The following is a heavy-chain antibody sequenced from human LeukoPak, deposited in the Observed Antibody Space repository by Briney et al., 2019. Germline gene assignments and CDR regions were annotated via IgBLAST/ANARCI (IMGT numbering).Heavy chain of an antibody. V-gene: IGHV3-53*01. CDR1: GFTVSSNY. J-gene: IGHJ3*02. Sequence: GGSLRLSCAASGFTVSSNYMSWVRQAPGKGLEWVSVIYSGGSTYYADSVKGRFTISRDNSKNTPYLQMNSLRAEDTAVYYCATSLLPGAFDIWGQGTMVTVSS. CDR2: IYSGGST. D-gene: IGHD3-22*01. CDR3: ATSLLPGAFDI.